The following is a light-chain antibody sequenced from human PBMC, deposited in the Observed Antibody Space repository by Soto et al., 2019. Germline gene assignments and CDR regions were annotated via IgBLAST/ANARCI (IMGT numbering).Light chain of an antibody. V-gene: IGKV3-11*01. CDR2: DVS. J-gene: IGKJ4*01. CDR3: QQRRNWPLT. CDR1: ETVDSY. Sequence: EIVLTQSPATLSLSPGESTTLSCRTRETVDSYLTWYQQKPGQAPRLLIYDVSKRATGIPVRFSGSGSGTDFTLTISSLEPEDVAIYYCQQRRNWPLTFGGGTKVEIK.